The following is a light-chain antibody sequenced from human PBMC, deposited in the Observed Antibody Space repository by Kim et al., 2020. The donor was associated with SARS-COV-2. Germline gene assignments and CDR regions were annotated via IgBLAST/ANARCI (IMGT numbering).Light chain of an antibody. Sequence: GKTARITCGRNNSGSKSVRWYQQKPGQAPGLVIYYDSDRPSGIPERFSGSNSGNTATLTISRVEAGDEADYYCQVWDSSSDHPDWVFGGGTQLTVL. V-gene: IGLV3-21*04. CDR2: YDS. CDR1: NSGSKS. CDR3: QVWDSSSDHPDWV. J-gene: IGLJ3*02.